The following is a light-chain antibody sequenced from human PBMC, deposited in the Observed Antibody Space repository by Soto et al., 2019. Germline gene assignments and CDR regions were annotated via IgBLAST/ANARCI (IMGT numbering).Light chain of an antibody. Sequence: DIPMTQSPSSLSASVGDRVTITCRASQSVSNYLNWYQQKPGKAPQILIYAASSLKSGVPSRFSGSGSGTDFTLTIGSLHPEDFVTYYCQQTYSTPWTFGQGTQVEIK. V-gene: IGKV1-39*01. CDR3: QQTYSTPWT. J-gene: IGKJ1*01. CDR1: QSVSNY. CDR2: AAS.